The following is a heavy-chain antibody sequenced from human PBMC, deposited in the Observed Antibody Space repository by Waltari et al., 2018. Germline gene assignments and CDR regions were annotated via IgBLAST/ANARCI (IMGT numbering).Heavy chain of an antibody. J-gene: IGHJ4*02. D-gene: IGHD3-10*01. CDR3: ARDREMTEAVFDY. V-gene: IGHV3-7*01. CDR1: GFTFSSYW. Sequence: EVQLVESGGGLVQPGGSLRLSCAASGFTFSSYWMSWVRQAPGKGLEWVANIKQDGSEKYYVDSVKGRFTISRDNAKNSLYLQMNSLRAEDTAVYYCARDREMTEAVFDYWGQGTLVTVSS. CDR2: IKQDGSEK.